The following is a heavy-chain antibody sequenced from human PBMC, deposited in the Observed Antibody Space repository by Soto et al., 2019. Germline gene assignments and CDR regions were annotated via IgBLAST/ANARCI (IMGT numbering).Heavy chain of an antibody. Sequence: QVQLVQSGAEVKKPGSSVKVSCKASADTFNSYSLSWLRQAPGQRLEWMGGITPVFGSADYAQTFEDRLTITADVSTSTIYMELSSLRSDDTAVYYCARSLEGTTATNCFDPWGQGALVTVSS. CDR1: ADTFNSYS. J-gene: IGHJ5*02. CDR3: ARSLEGTTATNCFDP. V-gene: IGHV1-69*01. D-gene: IGHD4-17*01. CDR2: ITPVFGSA.